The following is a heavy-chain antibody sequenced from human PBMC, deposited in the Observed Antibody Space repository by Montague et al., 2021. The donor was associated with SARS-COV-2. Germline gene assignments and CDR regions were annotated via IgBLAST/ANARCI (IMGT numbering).Heavy chain of an antibody. V-gene: IGHV6-1*01. J-gene: IGHJ4*02. Sequence: CAISGDSVWSNTAAWNWIRQSPSGGLEWLGRTNYRSKWTSDYATSVEGRISIDPDTSKNQFVLHLRSVTTEDTGVYYCVRDTGSAQAGFDAWGQGTLVTVSS. CDR1: GDSVWSNTAA. CDR2: TNYRSKWTS. D-gene: IGHD4-17*01. CDR3: VRDTGSAQAGFDA.